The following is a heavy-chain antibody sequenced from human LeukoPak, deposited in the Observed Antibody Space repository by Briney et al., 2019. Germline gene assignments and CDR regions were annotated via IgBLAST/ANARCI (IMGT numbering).Heavy chain of an antibody. J-gene: IGHJ4*02. CDR3: ARQQLSQLYYFDN. D-gene: IGHD6-13*01. CDR2: IYYTGST. CDR1: VGSISSYY. V-gene: IGHV4-59*01. Sequence: SETLSLTCTDTVGSISSYYWSSSRQPPGQGLEWIGYIYYTGSTNYNPSLKSRVTISVDTSKNQFSLKLSSVTAADTAVYYCARQQLSQLYYFDNWGQGTLVTVSS.